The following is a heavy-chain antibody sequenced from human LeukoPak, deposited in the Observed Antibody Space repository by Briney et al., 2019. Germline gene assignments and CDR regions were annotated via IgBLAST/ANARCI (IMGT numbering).Heavy chain of an antibody. CDR2: INAGNGNT. Sequence: ASVKVSCKASGYIFTSYVMHWVRQAPGQRLEWMGWINAGNGNTKSSQKFQGRVTMTTDTSTSTVYMELRSLRSDDTAVYYCARESMAGTVWGQGTLVTVSS. D-gene: IGHD6-19*01. CDR1: GYIFTSYV. V-gene: IGHV1-3*01. J-gene: IGHJ4*02. CDR3: ARESMAGTV.